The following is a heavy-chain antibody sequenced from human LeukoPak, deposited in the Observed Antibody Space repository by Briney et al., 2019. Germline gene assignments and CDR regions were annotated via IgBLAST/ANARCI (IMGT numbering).Heavy chain of an antibody. Sequence: ASVEVSCKASGYTFTGYYMHWVRQAPGQGLEWMGWINPNSGGTNYAQKFQGRVTMTRDTSISTAYMELSRLRSDDTAVYYCARVGPKTGYSSSWYDYWGQGTLVTVSS. V-gene: IGHV1-2*02. CDR1: GYTFTGYY. CDR2: INPNSGGT. CDR3: ARVGPKTGYSSSWYDY. D-gene: IGHD6-13*01. J-gene: IGHJ4*02.